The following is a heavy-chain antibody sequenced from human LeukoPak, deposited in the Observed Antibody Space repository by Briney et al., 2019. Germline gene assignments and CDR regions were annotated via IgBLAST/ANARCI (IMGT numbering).Heavy chain of an antibody. Sequence: SETLSLTCSVSGGSISSNGYYWGWIRQPPGKGLDWIGAIYYSGSAYYNPSLKSRVTISVDTSKNQFSLKVTSVTAADTAVYYCARAYGARPYYYLDYWGQGTLVTVSS. D-gene: IGHD4-17*01. J-gene: IGHJ4*02. CDR2: IYYSGSA. CDR3: ARAYGARPYYYLDY. V-gene: IGHV4-39*01. CDR1: GGSISSNGYY.